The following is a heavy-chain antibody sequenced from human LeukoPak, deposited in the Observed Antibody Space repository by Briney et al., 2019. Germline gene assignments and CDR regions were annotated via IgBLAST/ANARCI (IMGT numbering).Heavy chain of an antibody. Sequence: ASVKVSCKASGYTFTDYYVNWVRQAPGQGLEWMGWINPNSGGTNYAQNFQGGVTMTRDTSMTTAYMELSRLRSDDTAMYYCARVSSTHHYYMDVWGRGTTVTVS. CDR2: INPNSGGT. CDR1: GYTFTDYY. CDR3: ARVSSTHHYYMDV. J-gene: IGHJ6*03. V-gene: IGHV1-2*02. D-gene: IGHD5/OR15-5a*01.